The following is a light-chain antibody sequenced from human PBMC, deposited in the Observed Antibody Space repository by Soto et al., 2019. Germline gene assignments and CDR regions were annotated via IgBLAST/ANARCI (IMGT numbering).Light chain of an antibody. J-gene: IGLJ1*01. CDR1: SSDVGGYKY. CDR2: DVS. V-gene: IGLV2-14*01. CDR3: SSYTSSSTVYV. Sequence: QSVLTQPASVSGSPGQSITISCTGTSSDVGGYKYVSWYQQHPGKAPKLMIYDVSNRPSGVSNRFSGSKSGNTASLTISGLQAEDEADYYCSSYTSSSTVYVFGTGTKLTVL.